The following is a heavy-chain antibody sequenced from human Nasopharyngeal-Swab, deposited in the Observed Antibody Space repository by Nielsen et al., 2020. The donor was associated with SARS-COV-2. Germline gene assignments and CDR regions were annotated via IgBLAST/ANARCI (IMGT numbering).Heavy chain of an antibody. V-gene: IGHV3-7*03. CDR3: VRPSRDEWKWFGELLIMGGSYYCYGMDV. Sequence: GESLKISCGGSGFTFSDYWMSWVRQSPEKGLEWVANIKQDGTLKSYVDSVKGRFIISRDNAKNSLDLQMNSLRVEDTAVYYCVRPSRDEWKWFGELLIMGGSYYCYGMDVWGQGTTVTVSS. CDR1: GFTFSDYW. CDR2: IKQDGTLK. D-gene: IGHD3-10*01. J-gene: IGHJ6*02.